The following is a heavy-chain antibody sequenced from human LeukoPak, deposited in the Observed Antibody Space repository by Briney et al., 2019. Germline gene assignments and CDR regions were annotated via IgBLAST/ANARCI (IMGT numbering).Heavy chain of an antibody. CDR1: GFTFSDFY. V-gene: IGHV3-11*01. CDR2: ISNSGSTI. Sequence: GGSLRLSCAASGFTFSDFYMTWIRQAPGKGLEWVSYISNSGSTIYYADSVKGRFTISRDNAKNSLYLQMNSLRAEDTAVYYSARSADSSGYFREITLYYFDYWGQGTLVTVSS. J-gene: IGHJ4*02. CDR3: ARSADSSGYFREITLYYFDY. D-gene: IGHD3-22*01.